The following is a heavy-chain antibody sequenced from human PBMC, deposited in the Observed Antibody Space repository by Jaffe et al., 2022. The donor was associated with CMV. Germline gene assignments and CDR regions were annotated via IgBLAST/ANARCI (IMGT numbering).Heavy chain of an antibody. D-gene: IGHD3-3*01. CDR1: GGSVSSGSYY. CDR3: ARDSDLYDFWSGYYSAPSYYYYGMDV. CDR2: IYYSGST. V-gene: IGHV4-61*01. Sequence: QVQLQESGPGLVKPSETLSLTCTVSGGSVSSGSYYWSWIRQPPGKGLEWIGYIYYSGSTNYNPSLKSRVTISVDTSKNQFSLKLSSVTAADTAVYYCARDSDLYDFWSGYYSAPSYYYYGMDVWGQGTTVTVSS. J-gene: IGHJ6*02.